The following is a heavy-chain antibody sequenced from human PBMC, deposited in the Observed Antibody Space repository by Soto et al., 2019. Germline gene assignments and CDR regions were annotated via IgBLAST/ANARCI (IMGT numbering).Heavy chain of an antibody. Sequence: PSETLSLTCTVSGGSISSDDYFWSWIRQPPGRGLEWIGCIYYSGSTNYNPSLKSRVTISVDTSKNQFSLKLSSVTAADTAVYYCARGPPRYVWGSYRYPFDAFDIWGQGTMVTVS. J-gene: IGHJ3*02. CDR2: IYYSGST. CDR1: GGSISSDDYF. D-gene: IGHD3-16*02. CDR3: ARGPPRYVWGSYRYPFDAFDI. V-gene: IGHV4-30-4*01.